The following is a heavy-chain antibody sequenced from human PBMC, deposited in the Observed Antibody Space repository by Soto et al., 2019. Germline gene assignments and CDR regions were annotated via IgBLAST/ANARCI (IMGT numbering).Heavy chain of an antibody. CDR1: EFTFSDYW. CDR3: VKADSPRGLWYYFGH. Sequence: GGSLRLSCTTSEFTFSDYWMSWVRQVPGRGLEWVANIRQDGSGEDYVDSVKGRFTVSRDNAKNSLYLQMNSLRVEDTAVYYCVKADSPRGLWYYFGHWGQGIVVRVSS. D-gene: IGHD2-8*01. J-gene: IGHJ1*01. V-gene: IGHV3-7*05. CDR2: IRQDGSGE.